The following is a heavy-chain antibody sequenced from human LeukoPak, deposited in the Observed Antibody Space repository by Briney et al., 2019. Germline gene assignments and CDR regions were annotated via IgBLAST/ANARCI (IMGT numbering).Heavy chain of an antibody. V-gene: IGHV4-30-4*01. D-gene: IGHD3-22*01. CDR1: GGSISSGEYY. J-gene: IGHJ5*02. CDR3: ASAYDRSGYLTGFDP. Sequence: PSETLSLTCTVSGGSISSGEYYWSWIRQPPGKGLEWIGYIYYSGSTYYNPSLKSRVTIPVDTSKNQSSLKLSSVTAADTAVYYCASAYDRSGYLTGFDPWGQGTLVTVSS. CDR2: IYYSGST.